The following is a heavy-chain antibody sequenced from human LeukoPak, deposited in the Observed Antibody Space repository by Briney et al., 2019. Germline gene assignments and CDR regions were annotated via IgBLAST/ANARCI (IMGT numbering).Heavy chain of an antibody. V-gene: IGHV4-4*07. D-gene: IGHD3-22*01. CDR3: AREEDYDRPFEY. CDR2: IHTSGTT. J-gene: IGHJ4*02. Sequence: SETLSLTCTVSGGSLSSYYWNWLRQPAGKGLEWLGRIHTSGTTNDNPSLNSRVTMSVDTSKNEFSLKLSSVTAADTAVYYCAREEDYDRPFEYWGQGTLVTVSS. CDR1: GGSLSSYY.